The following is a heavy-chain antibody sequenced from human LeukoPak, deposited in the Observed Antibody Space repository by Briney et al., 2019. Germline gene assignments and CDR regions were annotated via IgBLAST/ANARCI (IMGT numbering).Heavy chain of an antibody. CDR3: ARVGDTAMVTDYFDY. Sequence: SVKVSCKASGGTFSSYAISWVRQAPGQGLEWMGRIIPILGIANYAQKFQGRVTITADKSTSTAYMELSSLRSEDTAVYYCARVGDTAMVTDYFDYWGQGTLVTVSS. V-gene: IGHV1-69*04. CDR1: GGTFSSYA. CDR2: IIPILGIA. J-gene: IGHJ4*02. D-gene: IGHD5-18*01.